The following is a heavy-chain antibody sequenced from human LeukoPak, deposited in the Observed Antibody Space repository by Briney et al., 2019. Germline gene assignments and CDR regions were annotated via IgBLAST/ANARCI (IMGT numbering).Heavy chain of an antibody. J-gene: IGHJ4*02. D-gene: IGHD6-13*01. CDR2: ISSSGSTI. CDR3: ARSSTTWWYFDY. Sequence: GGSLRLSCAASGFTFSSYEMNWVRQAPGKGLEWVSYISSSGSTIYYADSVKGRFTISRDNAKNSLYLQMNSLRAEDTAVYYCARSSTTWWYFDYWGQGTLVTVSS. CDR1: GFTFSSYE. V-gene: IGHV3-48*03.